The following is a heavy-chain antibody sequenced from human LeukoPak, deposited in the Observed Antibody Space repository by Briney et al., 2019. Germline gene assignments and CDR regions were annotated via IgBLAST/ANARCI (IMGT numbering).Heavy chain of an antibody. J-gene: IGHJ4*02. Sequence: GGSLRLSCAASGFTFSSYGMHWVRQAPGKGLEWVAFIRYDGSNKYYADSVKGRFTISRDNAKNSLYLQMNSLRAEDTAVYYCARALGGYVVGGIGTHYWGQGTLVTVSS. D-gene: IGHD5-12*01. CDR3: ARALGGYVVGGIGTHY. CDR1: GFTFSSYG. V-gene: IGHV3-30*02. CDR2: IRYDGSNK.